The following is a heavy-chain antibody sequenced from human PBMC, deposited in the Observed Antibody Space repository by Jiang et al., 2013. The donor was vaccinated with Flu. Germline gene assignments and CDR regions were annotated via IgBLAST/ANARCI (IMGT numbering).Heavy chain of an antibody. D-gene: IGHD5-18*01. J-gene: IGHJ3*02. V-gene: IGHV4-59*08. CDR2: IYYSGST. CDR1: GGSISSYY. CDR3: ARRITWIQLWWAFDI. Sequence: SLTCTVSGGSISSYYWSWIRQPAGKGLEWIGYIYYSGSTYYNPSLKSRVTISVDTSKNQFSLKLSSVTAADTAVYYCARRITWIQLWWAFDIWGQGTMVTVSS.